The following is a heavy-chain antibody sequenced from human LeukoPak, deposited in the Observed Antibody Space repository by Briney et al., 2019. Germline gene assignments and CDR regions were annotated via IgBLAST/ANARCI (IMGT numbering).Heavy chain of an antibody. J-gene: IGHJ3*02. V-gene: IGHV3-23*01. D-gene: IGHD3-3*01. CDR2: ISPSGGTT. CDR3: VAAPGPFGVVIRPNSGYDAFDI. Sequence: DPGGSLRLSCEASGIIFSNYGMNWVRQAPGKRLEWVSGISPSGGTTYYADSLKGRFSITRDNSKNTVYLQMNSLRADDTAVYYCVAAPGPFGVVIRPNSGYDAFDIWGQGTMVTVSS. CDR1: GIIFSNYG.